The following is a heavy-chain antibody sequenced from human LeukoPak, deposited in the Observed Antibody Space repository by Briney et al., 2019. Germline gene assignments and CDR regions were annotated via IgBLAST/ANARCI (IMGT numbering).Heavy chain of an antibody. J-gene: IGHJ4*02. CDR1: GDTFNTYG. Sequence: ASVKVSCKASGDTFNTYGISWVRQAPGQGLEWMGGIIPILGTANNAQKFQGRVTITADKSTSTAYMELSSLRSEDTAVYYCAREVATITGPFDYWGQGTLVTVSS. CDR3: AREVATITGPFDY. CDR2: IIPILGTA. D-gene: IGHD5-12*01. V-gene: IGHV1-69*10.